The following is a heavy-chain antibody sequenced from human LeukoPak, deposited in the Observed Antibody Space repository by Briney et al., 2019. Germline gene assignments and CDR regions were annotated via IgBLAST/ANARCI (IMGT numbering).Heavy chain of an antibody. CDR1: GFTFSSYS. J-gene: IGHJ6*04. D-gene: IGHD3-3*01. Sequence: GGSLRLSCAASGFTFSSYSMNWVRQAPGKGLEWVSSISSSSSYIYYADSVKGRFTISRDNAKNSLYLQMNSLRAEDTAVYYCARSGVYYDFWSGPNMDVWGKGTTVTVPS. CDR3: ARSGVYYDFWSGPNMDV. CDR2: ISSSSSYI. V-gene: IGHV3-21*01.